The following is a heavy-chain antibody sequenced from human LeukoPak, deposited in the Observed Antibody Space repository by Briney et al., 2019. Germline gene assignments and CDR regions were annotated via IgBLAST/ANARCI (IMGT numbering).Heavy chain of an antibody. Sequence: ASVKVSCKASGYTITSYGLTWVRQAPGQGLEWMGWISAYNGNTNYAQKLQGRVTMTTDTSTSTAYMELRSLRSDDTAVYYCARDPVAAAGTHWFDPWGQGTLVTVSS. V-gene: IGHV1-18*01. CDR1: GYTITSYG. CDR2: ISAYNGNT. CDR3: ARDPVAAAGTHWFDP. D-gene: IGHD6-13*01. J-gene: IGHJ5*02.